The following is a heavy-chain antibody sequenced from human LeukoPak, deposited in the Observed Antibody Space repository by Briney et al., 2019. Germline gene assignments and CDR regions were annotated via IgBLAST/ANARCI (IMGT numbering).Heavy chain of an antibody. CDR1: GFTISSYA. CDR3: AREEQQLGFDY. J-gene: IGHJ4*02. V-gene: IGHV3-30-3*01. Sequence: GSLRLSCAASGFTISSYAMHWVRPAPGKGLEWVAVISYDGSNKYYADSVKGRFTISRDNSKNTLYLQMNSLRAEDTAVYYCAREEQQLGFDYWGQGTLVTVSS. CDR2: ISYDGSNK. D-gene: IGHD6-13*01.